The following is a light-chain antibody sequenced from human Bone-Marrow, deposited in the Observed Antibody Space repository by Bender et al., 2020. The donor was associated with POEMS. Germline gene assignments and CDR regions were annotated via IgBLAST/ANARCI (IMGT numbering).Light chain of an antibody. J-gene: IGLJ3*02. V-gene: IGLV2-23*01. CDR3: CSYAGSSTWV. CDR2: EDT. Sequence: ALTQPASLSGSPGQSITISCTGTSTDVGSFNLVSWYQHHPGKAPKVMIYEDTKRPSGVSNRFSGSKSGNTASLTISGLQAEDEADYYCCSYAGSSTWVFGGGTKLTVL. CDR1: STDVGSFNL.